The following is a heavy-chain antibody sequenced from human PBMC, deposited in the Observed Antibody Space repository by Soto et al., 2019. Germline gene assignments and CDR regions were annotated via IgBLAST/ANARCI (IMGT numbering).Heavy chain of an antibody. V-gene: IGHV5-10-1*01. D-gene: IGHD3-22*01. CDR1: GYSFAVYW. CDR3: ARQIYDSDTGPNFQYYFDS. CDR2: IDPSDSQT. Sequence: GESLKISCKGSGYSFAVYWITWVRQKPGKGLEWMGRIDPSDSQTYYSPSFRGHVTISVTKSITTVFLQWSSLRASDTAMYYCARQIYDSDTGPNFQYYFDSWGQGTPVTVSS. J-gene: IGHJ4*02.